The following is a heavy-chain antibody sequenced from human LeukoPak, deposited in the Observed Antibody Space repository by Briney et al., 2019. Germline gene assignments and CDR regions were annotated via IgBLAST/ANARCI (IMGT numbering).Heavy chain of an antibody. CDR2: INPNSGGT. CDR3: ARGTGSSGYYKHHLIDDY. J-gene: IGHJ4*02. D-gene: IGHD3-22*01. Sequence: ASVKVSCKASGYTFTGYYMHWVRQAPAQGLEWMGWINPNSGGTNIPHKFQGRVTMTRDTSISTAYMELSRLRSDDTAVYYCARGTGSSGYYKHHLIDDYWGQGTLVTVSS. V-gene: IGHV1-2*02. CDR1: GYTFTGYY.